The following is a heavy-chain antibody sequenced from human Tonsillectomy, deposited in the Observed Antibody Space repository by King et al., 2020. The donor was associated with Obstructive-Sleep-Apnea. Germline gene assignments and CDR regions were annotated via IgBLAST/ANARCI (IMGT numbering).Heavy chain of an antibody. CDR3: AREAVIMATMFNWLDP. CDR1: GFTFSSYA. J-gene: IGHJ5*02. D-gene: IGHD5-12*01. Sequence: VQLQESGGGVVQPGRSLRLSCAASGFTFSSYAMHWVRQAPGKGLEWVAVISFDGSNENYADSVKGRFTISRDNFKNTRYLQMNSLRGKDTAVYYCAREAVIMATMFNWLDPWGQGTLVTVSS. V-gene: IGHV3-30-3*01. CDR2: ISFDGSNE.